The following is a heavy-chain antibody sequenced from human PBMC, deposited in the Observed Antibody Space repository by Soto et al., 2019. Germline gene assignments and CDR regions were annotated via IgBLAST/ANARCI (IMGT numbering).Heavy chain of an antibody. D-gene: IGHD3-10*02. Sequence: EVQLLESGGGLGQPGGSLRLSCAASGLNFDSYAMGWVRQAPGKGLEWVSAISSGGNRGYYTDSVQGRFVISRDNSKNTLYLPMSSLRVEDTAVFYCAKAPHASDYSGRGFDCWGQGTLCTVSS. CDR1: GLNFDSYA. CDR2: ISSGGNRG. J-gene: IGHJ4*02. V-gene: IGHV3-23*01. CDR3: AKAPHASDYSGRGFDC.